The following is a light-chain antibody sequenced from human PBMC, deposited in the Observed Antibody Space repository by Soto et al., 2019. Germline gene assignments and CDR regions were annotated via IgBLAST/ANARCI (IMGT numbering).Light chain of an antibody. V-gene: IGKV3-20*01. Sequence: IVMTQSPGTLSFSPGERATLSCRASQSFSSSYLAWYQQKPGQAPRLLIYGASSRATGIPDRFSGSGSGTDFTLTISRLEPEDFAVYYCQQYGSSPRTFGQGTKVDIK. CDR3: QQYGSSPRT. CDR1: QSFSSSY. CDR2: GAS. J-gene: IGKJ1*01.